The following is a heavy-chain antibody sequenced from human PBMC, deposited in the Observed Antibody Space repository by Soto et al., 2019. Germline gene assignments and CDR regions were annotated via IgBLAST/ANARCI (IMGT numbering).Heavy chain of an antibody. D-gene: IGHD3-22*01. CDR1: GYTFTGYY. CDR3: ASEYYDDSSGYYFFSH. CDR2: INPNSGGT. V-gene: IGHV1-2*04. Sequence: EASVKVSCKASGYTFTGYYMHWVRQAPRQGLEWMGWINPNSGGTNYAQKFQGWVTMTRDTSISTAYMELSRLRSDDTAVYYCASEYYDDSSGYYFFSHWGQGTLVTVSS. J-gene: IGHJ1*01.